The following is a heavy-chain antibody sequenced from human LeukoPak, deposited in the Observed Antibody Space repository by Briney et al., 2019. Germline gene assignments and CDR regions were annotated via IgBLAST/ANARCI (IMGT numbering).Heavy chain of an antibody. CDR3: ARGPHSSSWYQGWYYYGMDV. V-gene: IGHV1-18*01. J-gene: IGHJ6*02. CDR1: GYTFTSYG. D-gene: IGHD6-13*01. CDR2: ISAYNGNT. Sequence: ASVKVSCKASGYTFTSYGISWVRQAPGQGLEWMGWISAYNGNTNYAQKLQGRVTMTTDTSTSTAYMELRSLRSDDTAVYYCARGPHSSSWYQGWYYYGMDVWGQGTTVTVSS.